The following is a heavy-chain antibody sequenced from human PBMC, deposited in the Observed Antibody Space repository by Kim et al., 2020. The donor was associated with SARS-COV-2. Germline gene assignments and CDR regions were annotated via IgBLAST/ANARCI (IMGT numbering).Heavy chain of an antibody. CDR2: ISYDGSNK. CDR1: GFTFSSYG. J-gene: IGHJ4*02. CDR3: ARDLQGYSYGSALTIPMD. D-gene: IGHD5-18*01. V-gene: IGHV3-33*05. Sequence: GGSLRLSCAASGFTFSSYGMHWVRQAPGKGLEWVAVISYDGSNKYYADSVKGRFTISRDNSKNTLYLQMNSLRAEDTAVYYCARDLQGYSYGSALTIPMDWGQGTLVTVSS.